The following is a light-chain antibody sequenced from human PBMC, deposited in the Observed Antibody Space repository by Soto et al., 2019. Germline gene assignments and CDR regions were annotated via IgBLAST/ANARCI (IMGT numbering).Light chain of an antibody. V-gene: IGKV2-28*01. Sequence: EIVMTQSPLSLSVTPGESASISCRSSQSLLHSNGYSYFDWYLQKPGQSPQLLIYLGSNRASGVXAXXSGSGSGTDFTLKVSRVEAEDVGVYYCMQALQTPLTFGQGTRLEIK. CDR3: MQALQTPLT. J-gene: IGKJ5*01. CDR1: QSLLHSNGYSY. CDR2: LGS.